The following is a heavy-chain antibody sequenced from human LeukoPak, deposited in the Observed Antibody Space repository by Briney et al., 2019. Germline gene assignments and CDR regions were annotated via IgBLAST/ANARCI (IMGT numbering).Heavy chain of an antibody. CDR2: ISRSSSTI. CDR3: ARDRRCYSSSWLYYMDV. CDR1: GFTFRSYS. J-gene: IGHJ6*03. Sequence: GGSLRLSCAASGFTFRSYSLNWVRQAPGKGLEGVSYISRSSSTIYYADSVKGRFTISRDNAKNSLYLQMNSLRAEDTAVYYCARDRRCYSSSWLYYMDVWGKGTTVTVSS. V-gene: IGHV3-48*01. D-gene: IGHD6-13*01.